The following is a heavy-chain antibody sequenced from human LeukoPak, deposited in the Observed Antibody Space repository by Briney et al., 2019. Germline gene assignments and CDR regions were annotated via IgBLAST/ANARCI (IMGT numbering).Heavy chain of an antibody. CDR2: IYQSGST. D-gene: IGHD3-22*01. CDR3: ARGGSGYYLDY. J-gene: IGHJ4*02. CDR1: GGSISSGGYY. Sequence: PSETLSLTCTVSGGSISSGGYYWSWIRQPPGKGLEWIGYIYQSGSTFYNPSLKSRVTISIDRSKNQFSLKLSSVTAADTAVYYCARGGSGYYLDYWGQGTLVTVSS. V-gene: IGHV4-30-2*01.